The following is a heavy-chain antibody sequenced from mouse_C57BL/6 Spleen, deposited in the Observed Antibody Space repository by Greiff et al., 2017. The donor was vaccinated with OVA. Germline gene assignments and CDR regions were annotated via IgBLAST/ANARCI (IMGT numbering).Heavy chain of an antibody. D-gene: IGHD1-1*01. J-gene: IGHJ1*03. CDR3: TRNITTVVTTGYFDV. CDR2: IDPETGGT. V-gene: IGHV1-15*01. CDR1: GYTFTDYE. Sequence: QVHVKQSGAELVRPGASVTLSCKASGYTFTDYEMHWVKQTPVHGLEWIGAIDPETGGTAYNQKFKGKAILTADKSSSTAYMELRSLTSEDSAVYYCTRNITTVVTTGYFDVWGTGTTVTVSS.